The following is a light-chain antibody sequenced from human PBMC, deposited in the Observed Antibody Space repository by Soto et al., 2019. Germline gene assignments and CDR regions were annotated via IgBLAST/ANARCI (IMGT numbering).Light chain of an antibody. CDR1: QSVSSN. J-gene: IGKJ1*01. V-gene: IGKV3-15*01. Sequence: EIVMTQSPATLSVPPGERATLSCRASQSVSSNLAWYQQRPGQAPRLLIYDSSTRATGIPARFSGSGSGTEFTLTISSLQSEDFAVYYCQQYNNWPPWTFGQGTKVEI. CDR3: QQYNNWPPWT. CDR2: DSS.